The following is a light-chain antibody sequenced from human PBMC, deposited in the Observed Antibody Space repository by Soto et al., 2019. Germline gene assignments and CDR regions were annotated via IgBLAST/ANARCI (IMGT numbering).Light chain of an antibody. J-gene: IGLJ2*01. CDR2: DNN. CDR3: QSFDTSRSGFLV. Sequence: QSVLTQPPSVSGAPGQRVTISCTGSSSNIGAGYDVHWYKQLPGTAPKLLIYDNNNRPSGVPDRFSGSKSDTSASLAITGLQAEDEADYYCQSFDTSRSGFLVFGGGTKLTVL. CDR1: SSNIGAGYD. V-gene: IGLV1-40*01.